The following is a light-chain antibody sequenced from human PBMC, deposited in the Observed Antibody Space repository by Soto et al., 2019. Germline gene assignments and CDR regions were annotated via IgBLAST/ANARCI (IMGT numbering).Light chain of an antibody. V-gene: IGKV3D-15*01. J-gene: IGKJ1*01. Sequence: PGERATLSCRASQSVSSYLAWYQQKPGQAPRLLIYDASNRATGIPARFSGSGSGTEFTLTISSLQSEDFAVYYCQQYNNWTRTFGQGTKVDIK. CDR3: QQYNNWTRT. CDR2: DAS. CDR1: QSVSSY.